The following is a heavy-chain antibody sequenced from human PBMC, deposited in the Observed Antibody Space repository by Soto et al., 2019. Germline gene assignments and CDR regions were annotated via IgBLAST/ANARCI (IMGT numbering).Heavy chain of an antibody. CDR3: ARGLFLVKKDYYYMDV. D-gene: IGHD2-8*02. J-gene: IGHJ6*03. CDR2: IYYSGST. Sequence: SETLSLTCTVSGGSISSGGYYWSWIRQHPGKGLEWIGYIYYSGSTYYNPSLKSRVTISVDTSKNQFSLKLSSVTAADTAVYYCARGLFLVKKDYYYMDVWGKGTTVTVSS. V-gene: IGHV4-31*03. CDR1: GGSISSGGYY.